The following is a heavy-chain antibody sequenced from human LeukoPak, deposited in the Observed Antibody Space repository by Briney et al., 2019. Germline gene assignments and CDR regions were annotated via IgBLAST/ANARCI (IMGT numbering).Heavy chain of an antibody. J-gene: IGHJ4*02. Sequence: SETLSLTCAVSGDPITSANWWSWVRQSPGKGLEWIGEISHSGATNHNPSLKSRVTMSLDKSKNQLSLRVNSVTAADAAVYYCVRGDDYIFDYWGQGTLVTVFS. CDR1: GDPITSANW. CDR2: ISHSGAT. D-gene: IGHD4-11*01. CDR3: VRGDDYIFDY. V-gene: IGHV4-4*02.